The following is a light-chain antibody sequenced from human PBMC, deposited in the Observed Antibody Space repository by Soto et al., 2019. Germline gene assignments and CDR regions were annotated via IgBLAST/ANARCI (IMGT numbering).Light chain of an antibody. Sequence: EIVMTQSPGTLSVSPGERVTLSCRACQSVSSKLVWYQRKPGQAPRLLIYDASTRATGMPGRFSGSGSGTEFSLTISSLQSEDFAIYYCQQYNNWPWTFGQGTKVEIK. CDR2: DAS. CDR3: QQYNNWPWT. J-gene: IGKJ1*01. V-gene: IGKV3-15*01. CDR1: QSVSSK.